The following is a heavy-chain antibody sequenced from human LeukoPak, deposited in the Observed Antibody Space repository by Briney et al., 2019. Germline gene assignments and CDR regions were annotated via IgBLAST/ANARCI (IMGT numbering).Heavy chain of an antibody. CDR3: AKAILLWFGESLYYFDY. CDR1: GFTFSNYY. V-gene: IGHV3-7*01. Sequence: GGSLRLSCTATGFTFSNYYMNWVRQAPGKGLEWVANIEQDGSQKYYVDSVKGRFTISRDNAKNSLYLQMNTLRAEDTAVYYCAKAILLWFGESLYYFDYWGQGTLVTVSS. J-gene: IGHJ4*02. D-gene: IGHD3-10*01. CDR2: IEQDGSQK.